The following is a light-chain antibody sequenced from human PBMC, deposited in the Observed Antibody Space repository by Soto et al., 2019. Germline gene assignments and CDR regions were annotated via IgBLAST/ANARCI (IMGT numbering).Light chain of an antibody. Sequence: ETVMTQSPATLSVSPGERATLSCRASQSVRTNLAWYQRKPGQAPRLLIYGASTRATGVPARFSGSGSGTEFTRTISSLQSEDFAVYYCQQYNDWPPHTFGQGTQLEIK. CDR3: QQYNDWPPHT. V-gene: IGKV3-15*01. CDR1: QSVRTN. CDR2: GAS. J-gene: IGKJ2*01.